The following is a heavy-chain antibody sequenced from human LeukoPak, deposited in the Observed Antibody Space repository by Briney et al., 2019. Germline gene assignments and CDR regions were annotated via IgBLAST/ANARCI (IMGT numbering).Heavy chain of an antibody. CDR2: LNPNSGGT. CDR3: VRVVGYHGSDTYYKEGFDP. Sequence: ASVKVSCKDSVYTFTGYYMHWVRQAPGQGLEWMGWLNPNSGGTNYAQKFQGRVTMTRDTSINTAYMELSSLRSEDTAVYYCVRVVGYHGSDTYYKEGFDPWGQGTLVTVSS. V-gene: IGHV1-2*02. D-gene: IGHD3-10*01. J-gene: IGHJ5*02. CDR1: VYTFTGYY.